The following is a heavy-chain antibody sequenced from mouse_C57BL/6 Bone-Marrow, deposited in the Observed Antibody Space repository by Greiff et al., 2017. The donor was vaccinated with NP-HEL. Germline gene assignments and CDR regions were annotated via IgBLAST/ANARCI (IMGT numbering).Heavy chain of an antibody. V-gene: IGHV5-6*01. CDR1: GFTFSSYG. CDR2: ISSGGSYT. CDR3: ASPYDYDVDGFDY. Sequence: EVKLVESGGDLVKPGGSLKLSCAASGFTFSSYGMSWVRQTPDKRLEWVATISSGGSYTYYPDSVKGRFTISRDNAKNTLYLQMSRLKSEDTAMYYCASPYDYDVDGFDYWGQGTMVTVSA. D-gene: IGHD2-4*01. J-gene: IGHJ3*01.